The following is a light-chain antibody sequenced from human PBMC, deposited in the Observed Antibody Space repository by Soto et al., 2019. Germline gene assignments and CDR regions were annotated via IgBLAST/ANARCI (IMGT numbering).Light chain of an antibody. V-gene: IGKV1-6*01. CDR2: AAS. Sequence: LSPSSLSASVGAKISITCRASRDVGSDVSWYQQKPGQAPKLLIYAASNLYTGVPSRFSGSRSGTEFTLTISSLQPEDFASYYCLQDYGESWTFGQGTKVDIK. CDR3: LQDYGESWT. CDR1: RDVGSD. J-gene: IGKJ1*01.